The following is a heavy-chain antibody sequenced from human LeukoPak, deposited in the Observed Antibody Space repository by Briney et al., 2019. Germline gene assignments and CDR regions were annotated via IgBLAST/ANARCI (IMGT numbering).Heavy chain of an antibody. Sequence: GGSLRLSCAVSGFTFSSYAMHWVRQAPGKGLEWVAVISYDGSNKYYADSVEGRFTISSDNSKNTLYLQMNSLRAEDTAVYYCAKLPGRAADYWGQGTLVTVSS. CDR1: GFTFSSYA. CDR3: AKLPGRAADY. CDR2: ISYDGSNK. J-gene: IGHJ4*02. V-gene: IGHV3-30-3*02.